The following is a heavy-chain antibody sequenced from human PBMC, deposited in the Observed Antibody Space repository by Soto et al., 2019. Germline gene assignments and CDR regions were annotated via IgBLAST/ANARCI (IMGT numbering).Heavy chain of an antibody. CDR1: GGSISSYY. Sequence: SETLSLTCTVSGGSISSYYWSWIRQPPGKGLEWIGYIYYSGSTNYNPSLKSRVTISVDTSKNQFSLKLSSVTAADTAVYYCARLRFLEWFNLDYWGQGTLVTVSS. D-gene: IGHD3-3*01. J-gene: IGHJ4*02. CDR3: ARLRFLEWFNLDY. V-gene: IGHV4-59*01. CDR2: IYYSGST.